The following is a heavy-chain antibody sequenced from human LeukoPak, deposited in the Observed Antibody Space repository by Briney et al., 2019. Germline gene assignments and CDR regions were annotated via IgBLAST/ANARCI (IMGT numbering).Heavy chain of an antibody. D-gene: IGHD4-17*01. CDR3: AREVTVTTRDSSWFDP. V-gene: IGHV4-38-2*02. J-gene: IGHJ5*02. Sequence: SETLSLTCTVSGYSISSGYYWGWIRQPPGKGLEWIGSIYHSGSTYYNPSLKSRVTISVDTSKNQFSLKLSSVTAADTAVCYCAREVTVTTRDSSWFDPWGQGTLVTVSS. CDR1: GYSISSGYY. CDR2: IYHSGST.